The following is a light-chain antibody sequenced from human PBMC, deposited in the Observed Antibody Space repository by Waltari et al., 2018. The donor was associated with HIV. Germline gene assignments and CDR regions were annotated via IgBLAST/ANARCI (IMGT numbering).Light chain of an antibody. V-gene: IGLV2-14*01. CDR3: SSYTITTAIV. CDR2: EVT. J-gene: IGLJ2*01. Sequence: QSALTQPASVSGSPGQSITISCPGTNSDVGAYTYVSWYQQHPGKAPKLLIYEVTNRPPGISNRFSGSKSGNTASMTISGLQPEDEADYYCSSYTITTAIVFGGGTKLTVL. CDR1: NSDVGAYTY.